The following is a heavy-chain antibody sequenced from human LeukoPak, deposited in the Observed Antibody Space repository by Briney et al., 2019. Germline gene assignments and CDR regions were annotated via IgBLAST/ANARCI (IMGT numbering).Heavy chain of an antibody. Sequence: GGSLRLSCAASGFTFSSSAMSWVRQAPGKGLEWVAVISHDVKTTYYADSAKGRFTISRDNSRNTVFLQMNRLRPEDTAVYYCVKEAYYGWGSSPTFYFDYWGQGTRVTTSS. CDR3: VKEAYYGWGSSPTFYFDY. CDR2: ISHDVKTT. CDR1: GFTFSSSA. D-gene: IGHD3-10*01. V-gene: IGHV3-30*04. J-gene: IGHJ4*02.